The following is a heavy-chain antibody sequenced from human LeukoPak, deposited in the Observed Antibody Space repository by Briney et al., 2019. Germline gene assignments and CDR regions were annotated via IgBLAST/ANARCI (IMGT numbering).Heavy chain of an antibody. CDR1: GGSISSYY. Sequence: PSETLSLTCTVSGGSISSYYWSWIRQSPGKGLEWIGYIYYSGNTDYNPSLKSRVTMSVDTSKNQFSLKLSSVTAADTAVYYCARSPSWGFDYWGQGTLVTVSS. D-gene: IGHD7-27*01. CDR3: ARSPSWGFDY. J-gene: IGHJ4*02. CDR2: IYYSGNT. V-gene: IGHV4-59*08.